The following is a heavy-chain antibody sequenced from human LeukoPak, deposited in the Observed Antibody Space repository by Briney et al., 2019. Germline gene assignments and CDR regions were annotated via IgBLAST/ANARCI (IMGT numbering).Heavy chain of an antibody. Sequence: PSETLSLTCSVYGGSFSGYYWSWIRQPPGKGLEWIGEINHSGSTNYNPSLKSRVTISVDTSKNQFSLKVSSVTAADTAVYYCARGLYSNYGAYYMDVWGKGTTVTVSS. V-gene: IGHV4-34*01. CDR3: ARGLYSNYGAYYMDV. CDR2: INHSGST. J-gene: IGHJ6*03. CDR1: GGSFSGYY. D-gene: IGHD4-11*01.